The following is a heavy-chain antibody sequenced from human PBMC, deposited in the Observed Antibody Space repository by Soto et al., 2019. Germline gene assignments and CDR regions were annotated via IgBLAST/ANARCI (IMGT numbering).Heavy chain of an antibody. Sequence: QLQLQESGPGLVKPSETLSLTCSVSGGSIRSSSYYWGWIRQPPGKGLEWIGSIYYSGSTYYNPSLKSRVTISEDTSKNQFSLDLTSVTAADTAVYYCVRPGGLAVAGYYFDYWGQGILVIVSS. CDR3: VRPGGLAVAGYYFDY. V-gene: IGHV4-39*01. CDR1: GGSIRSSSYY. CDR2: IYYSGST. J-gene: IGHJ4*02. D-gene: IGHD6-19*01.